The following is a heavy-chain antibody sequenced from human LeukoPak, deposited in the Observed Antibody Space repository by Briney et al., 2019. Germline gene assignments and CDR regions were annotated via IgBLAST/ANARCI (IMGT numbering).Heavy chain of an antibody. D-gene: IGHD1-7*01. J-gene: IGHJ4*02. CDR2: INPSGGRT. CDR3: AKKKRELRGFDY. CDR1: GYTFTSDY. V-gene: IGHV1-46*01. Sequence: GASVKVSCKASGYTFTSDYIHWVRQAPGQGLEWLGIINPSGGRTTYGQNFQGRVTMTRDTSTSTVYMELSSLRSEDTAVYYCAKKKRELRGFDYWGQGTLVTVSS.